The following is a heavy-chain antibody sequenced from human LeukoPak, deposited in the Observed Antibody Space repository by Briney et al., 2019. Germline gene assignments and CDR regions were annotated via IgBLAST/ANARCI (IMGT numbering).Heavy chain of an antibody. Sequence: TGGSLRVSCAASGFTFCSYAMGWVRQAPGKGLEWVSAITASGGNTYYADSVKGRFTISRDNSKNTLYLQVNSLRAEDTAVYYCAKGNGYSYGRYYFDYWGQGTLVTVSS. CDR2: ITASGGNT. CDR3: AKGNGYSYGRYYFDY. V-gene: IGHV3-23*01. J-gene: IGHJ4*02. D-gene: IGHD5-18*01. CDR1: GFTFCSYA.